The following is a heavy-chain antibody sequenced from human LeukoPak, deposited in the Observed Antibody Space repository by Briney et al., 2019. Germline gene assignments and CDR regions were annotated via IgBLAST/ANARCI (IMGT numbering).Heavy chain of an antibody. CDR3: ARQVPGSMITPYYFDY. J-gene: IGHJ4*02. V-gene: IGHV4-39*01. CDR2: IYYRGNT. CDR1: GGSISGSSYY. Sequence: SETLSLTCTVSGGSISGSSYYWGWIRQPPGKGLEWIGTIYYRGNTYYNPSLKSRVTISVDTSKNQFSLKLSSVTAADTAVYYCARQVPGSMITPYYFDYWGQGTLVTVSS. D-gene: IGHD3-10*01.